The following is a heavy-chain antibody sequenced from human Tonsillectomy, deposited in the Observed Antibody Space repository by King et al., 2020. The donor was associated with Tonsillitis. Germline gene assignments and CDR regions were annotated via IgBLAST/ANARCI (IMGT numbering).Heavy chain of an antibody. CDR1: GGSFSGYY. CDR2: INHSGST. CDR3: ARGGVYYYGSGSFGWFDP. Sequence: VQLPQWGAGLLKPSETLSLPCAVYGGSFSGYYWSWLRQPPGKGLEWIGEINHSGSTNYNPSLKSRVTISVDTSKNQFSLKLSSVTAADTAVYYCARGGVYYYGSGSFGWFDPWGQGTLVTVSS. J-gene: IGHJ5*02. V-gene: IGHV4-34*01. D-gene: IGHD3-10*01.